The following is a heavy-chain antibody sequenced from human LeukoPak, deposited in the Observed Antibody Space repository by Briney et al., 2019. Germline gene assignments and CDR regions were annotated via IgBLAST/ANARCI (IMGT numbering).Heavy chain of an antibody. V-gene: IGHV1-46*01. CDR3: ARGGYYDSSGL. CDR2: INPSDGTT. CDR1: GYSFTKYF. Sequence: ASVKVSCKASGYSFTKYFIHWVRQAPGQGLEWMGVINPSDGTTGYEQRFQGRVTITRDRTTSKIYMELSSLTSDATAVYFCARGGYYDSSGLWGQGTLVTVSS. J-gene: IGHJ4*02. D-gene: IGHD3-22*01.